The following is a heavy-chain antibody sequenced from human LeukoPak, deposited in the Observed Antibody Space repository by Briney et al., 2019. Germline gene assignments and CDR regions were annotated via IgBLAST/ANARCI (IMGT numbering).Heavy chain of an antibody. Sequence: GGSLRLSCAASGFTFSSYGMHWVRQAPGKGLEWVAVIWYDGSNKYYADSVKGRFTISRDNSKNTLYLQMNSLRAEDTAVYYCARFKRFDYGDTQGYYGMDVWGQGTTVTVSS. J-gene: IGHJ6*02. CDR2: IWYDGSNK. D-gene: IGHD4-17*01. CDR3: ARFKRFDYGDTQGYYGMDV. CDR1: GFTFSSYG. V-gene: IGHV3-33*01.